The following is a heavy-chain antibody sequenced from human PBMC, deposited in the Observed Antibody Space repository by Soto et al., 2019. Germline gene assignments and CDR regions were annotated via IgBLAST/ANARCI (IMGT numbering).Heavy chain of an antibody. D-gene: IGHD3-3*01. CDR1: GGSISSYY. CDR2: IYYSGST. Sequence: ASETLSLTCTVSGGSISSYYWSWIRQPPGKGLEWIGHIYYSGSTNYNPSLKSRVTISVDTSKNQFSLKLSSVTAADTAVYYCARGPYDFWSGYYAPLQNYYYYGMDVWGQGTTVTVSS. J-gene: IGHJ6*02. V-gene: IGHV4-59*01. CDR3: ARGPYDFWSGYYAPLQNYYYYGMDV.